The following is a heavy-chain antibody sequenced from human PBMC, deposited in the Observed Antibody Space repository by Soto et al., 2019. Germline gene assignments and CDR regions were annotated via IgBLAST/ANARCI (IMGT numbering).Heavy chain of an antibody. CDR1: GGSISSGGYY. Sequence: QVQLQESGPGLVQPSQILSLTCSVSGGSISSGGYYWTWIRQHPGKGLEWIGYISYSGSPYYNPSLKSRVIISVDTSKNQFSLKLSSVTAADTAVYYCARVAGYYYYYGMDVWGQGTTVTVSS. J-gene: IGHJ6*02. V-gene: IGHV4-31*03. CDR3: ARVAGYYYYYGMDV. CDR2: ISYSGSP. D-gene: IGHD6-19*01.